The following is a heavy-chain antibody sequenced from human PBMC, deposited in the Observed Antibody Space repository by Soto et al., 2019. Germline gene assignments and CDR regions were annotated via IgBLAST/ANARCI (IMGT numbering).Heavy chain of an antibody. CDR2: IIPIFGTA. CDR3: ATARGGSSSARYYFDY. D-gene: IGHD6-6*01. J-gene: IGHJ4*02. V-gene: IGHV1-69*01. CDR1: GCTFSSYA. Sequence: QVQLGQSGAEVKKPGSSVTVSCKASGCTFSSYAISWVRQAPGQGLEWMGGIIPIFGTANYAQKFHGRVTITADESTSTADMELSSLSSEDTAVYYCATARGGSSSARYYFDYWCQGTLVTVSS.